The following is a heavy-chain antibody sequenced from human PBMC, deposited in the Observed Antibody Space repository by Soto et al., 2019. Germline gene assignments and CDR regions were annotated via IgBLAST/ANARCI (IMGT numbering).Heavy chain of an antibody. V-gene: IGHV3-74*01. CDR3: ARDTEYGDLDY. J-gene: IGHJ4*02. Sequence: PGGSLRLSCAASGFTFSSFWMHWVRQAPGKGLVWVSRINSDGSSTSYADSVKGRFTISRDNAKNTLYLQMNSLRAEDTAVYYCARDTEYGDLDYWGQGTLVTVSS. D-gene: IGHD4-17*01. CDR2: INSDGSST. CDR1: GFTFSSFW.